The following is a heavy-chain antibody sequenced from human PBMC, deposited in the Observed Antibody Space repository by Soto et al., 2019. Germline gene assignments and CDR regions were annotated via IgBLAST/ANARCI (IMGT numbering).Heavy chain of an antibody. V-gene: IGHV6-1*01. CDR1: GDSVSSNSAA. D-gene: IGHD1-26*01. CDR3: ARGEQYSGRIFDY. Sequence: SQTLSLTCGISGDSVSSNSAAWNWLRQSPSRGLEWLGRTYYRSKWYNDYAVSVESRITINPDTSKNHFSLQLNFVTPEDTAVYFCARGEQYSGRIFDYWGQGTLVTVSS. J-gene: IGHJ4*02. CDR2: TYYRSKWYN.